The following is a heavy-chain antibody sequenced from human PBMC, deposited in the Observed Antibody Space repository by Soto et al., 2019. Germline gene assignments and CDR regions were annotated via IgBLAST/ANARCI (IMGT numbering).Heavy chain of an antibody. CDR3: AKALGYCRDTSCFAFDF. CDR2: MSVSGGYT. D-gene: IGHD2-2*01. J-gene: IGHJ4*02. Sequence: GGSLRLSCAASGFTFSSYAINWVRQAPGKGLEWVSTMSVSGGYTYYADSVKGRFTISRDISKNTLYLQMNTLNAEDTAVYFCAKALGYCRDTSCFAFDFWGPGTLVTVSS. V-gene: IGHV3-23*01. CDR1: GFTFSSYA.